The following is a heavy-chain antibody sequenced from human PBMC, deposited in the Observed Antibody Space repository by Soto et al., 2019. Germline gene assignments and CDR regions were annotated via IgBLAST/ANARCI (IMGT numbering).Heavy chain of an antibody. CDR1: GLTFTSYS. J-gene: IGHJ1*01. CDR2: ITISSGAI. V-gene: IGHV3-48*01. D-gene: IGHD2-2*01. CDR3: VRAACANCYGFQH. Sequence: PGGSLRLSCAASGLTFTSYSMNWVRQAPGKGPEWISYITISSGAIYYADSVKGRFTISRDNAKSSLFLQMTSLRVEDTAVYYCVRAACANCYGFQHWGQGTLVTVSS.